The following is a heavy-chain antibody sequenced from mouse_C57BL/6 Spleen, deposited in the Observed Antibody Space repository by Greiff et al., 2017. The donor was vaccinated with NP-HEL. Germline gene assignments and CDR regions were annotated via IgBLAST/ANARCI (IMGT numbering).Heavy chain of an antibody. Sequence: VQLKESGPGLVKPSQSLSLTCSVTGYSITSGYYWNWIRQFPGNKLEWMGYISYDGSNNYNPSLKNRISITRDTSKNQFFLKLNSVTTEDTATYYCARELNSFDYWGQGTTLTVSS. V-gene: IGHV3-6*01. J-gene: IGHJ2*01. CDR1: GYSITSGYY. D-gene: IGHD5-2*01. CDR3: ARELNSFDY. CDR2: ISYDGSN.